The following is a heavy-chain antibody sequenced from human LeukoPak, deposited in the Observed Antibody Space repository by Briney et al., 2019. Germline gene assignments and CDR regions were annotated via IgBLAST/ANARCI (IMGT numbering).Heavy chain of an antibody. D-gene: IGHD6-13*01. CDR2: INSDGSST. CDR3: AMAEAAGMRIDY. V-gene: IGHV3-74*01. J-gene: IGHJ4*02. CDR1: GFTFSSYW. Sequence: GALRLSCAASGFTFSSYWMHWVRQAPGKGLVWVSRINSDGSSTSYADSVKGRFTISRDNAKNTLYLQMNSLRAEDTAVYYCAMAEAAGMRIDYWGQGTLVTVSS.